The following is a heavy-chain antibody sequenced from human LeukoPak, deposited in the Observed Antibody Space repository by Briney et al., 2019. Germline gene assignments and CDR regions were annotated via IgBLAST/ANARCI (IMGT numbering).Heavy chain of an antibody. V-gene: IGHV1-24*01. D-gene: IGHD2-15*01. J-gene: IGHJ4*02. Sequence: ASVKVSCKVSGYTLTELSMHWVRQAPGKGLGWMGGIDPEDGETIYAQKFQGRVTMTEDTSTETAYMELSSLRSEDTAVYYCATDRYCSGGSCYSTPDYWGQGTLVTVSS. CDR3: ATDRYCSGGSCYSTPDY. CDR2: IDPEDGET. CDR1: GYTLTELS.